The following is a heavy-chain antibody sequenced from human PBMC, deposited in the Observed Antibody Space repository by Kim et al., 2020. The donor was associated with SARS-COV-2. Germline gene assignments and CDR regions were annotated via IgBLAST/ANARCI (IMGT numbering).Heavy chain of an antibody. D-gene: IGHD1-1*01. Sequence: GGSLRLSCAASGFAFSGSWMHWVRQAPGKGLEWVSRINIDGKNIIYADSVKGRFTIPRDNAKNTLFLQMNSLRAEDTAIYYCARDQSRLGPTTFDYWGQG. J-gene: IGHJ4*02. V-gene: IGHV3-74*01. CDR3: ARDQSRLGPTTFDY. CDR2: INIDGKNI. CDR1: GFAFSGSW.